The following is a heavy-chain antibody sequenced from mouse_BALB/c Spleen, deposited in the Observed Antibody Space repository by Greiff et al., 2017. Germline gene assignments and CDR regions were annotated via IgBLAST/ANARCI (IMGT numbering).Heavy chain of an antibody. CDR2: SRNKANDYTT. V-gene: IGHV7-1*02. CDR3: ARGIYYGYDGDYYAMDY. CDR1: GFTFSDFY. J-gene: IGHJ4*01. Sequence: EVKLVESGGGLVQPGGSLRLSCATSGFTFSDFYMEWVRQPPGKRLEWIAASRNKANDYTTEYSASVKGRFIVSRDTSQSILYLQMNALRAEDTAIYYCARGIYYGYDGDYYAMDYWGQGTSVTVSS. D-gene: IGHD2-2*01.